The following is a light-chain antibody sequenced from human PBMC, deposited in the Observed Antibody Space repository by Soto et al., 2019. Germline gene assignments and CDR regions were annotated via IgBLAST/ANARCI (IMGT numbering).Light chain of an antibody. V-gene: IGLV2-18*01. Sequence: QSALTQPPSVSGSPGQSVTISCTGTSSDVGSYNRVSWYQQPPGTAPKLMIYEVSNRPSGVPDRFSGSKSGNTASLTISGPHAQDEADYYCCLYISCSTVVFGGGTKLTVL. CDR3: CLYISCSTVV. CDR2: EVS. CDR1: SSDVGSYNR. J-gene: IGLJ2*01.